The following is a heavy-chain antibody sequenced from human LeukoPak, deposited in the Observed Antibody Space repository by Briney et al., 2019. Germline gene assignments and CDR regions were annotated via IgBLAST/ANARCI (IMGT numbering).Heavy chain of an antibody. Sequence: GGSLRLSCAASGFTFNNYGLIWVRQAPGKGLEWVAAISNDGGGTMYAAFVEGRFTISRDNSKNTLFLQMNSRRAEDTALYYCAKGSSGYYADLWGQGTLVTVSS. J-gene: IGHJ5*02. CDR3: AKGSSGYYADL. CDR2: ISNDGGGT. V-gene: IGHV3-23*01. D-gene: IGHD3-22*01. CDR1: GFTFNNYG.